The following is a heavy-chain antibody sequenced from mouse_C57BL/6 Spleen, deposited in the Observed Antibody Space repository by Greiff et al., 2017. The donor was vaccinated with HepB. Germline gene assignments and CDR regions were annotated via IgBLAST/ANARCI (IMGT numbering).Heavy chain of an antibody. V-gene: IGHV1-82*01. CDR1: GYAFSSSW. CDR3: ARCPPLYDGNYAAMDY. D-gene: IGHD2-1*01. Sequence: VQLQHSGPELVKPGASVKISCKASGYAFSSSWMNWVKQRPGKGLEWIGRIYPGDGDTNYNGKFKGKATLTADKSSSTAYMQLSSLTSEDSAVYFCARCPPLYDGNYAAMDYWGQGTSVTVSS. J-gene: IGHJ4*01. CDR2: IYPGDGDT.